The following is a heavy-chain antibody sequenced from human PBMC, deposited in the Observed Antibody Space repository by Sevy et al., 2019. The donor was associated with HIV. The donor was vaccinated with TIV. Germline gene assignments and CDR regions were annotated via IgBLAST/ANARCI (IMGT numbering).Heavy chain of an antibody. CDR2: IKSKSDGGTT. V-gene: IGHV3-15*01. J-gene: IGHJ6*03. CDR3: TTRGDGCFQIYHYLVV. CDR1: GFTFNDAW. Sequence: GGSLRLSCAASGFTFNDAWVSWVRQAPGKGLEWVGRIKSKSDGGTTDYAAPVKGRFTISRDDSENTLHLQMNSLKTEDTAVYYCTTRGDGCFQIYHYLVVWGKGTTVTASS. D-gene: IGHD2-21*01.